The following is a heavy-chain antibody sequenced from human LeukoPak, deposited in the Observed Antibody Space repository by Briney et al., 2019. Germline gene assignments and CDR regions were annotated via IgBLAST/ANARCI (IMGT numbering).Heavy chain of an antibody. Sequence: PGGSLRLSCAASGFTFSSYSMNWVRQAPGKGLEWVSSISSSSSYIYYADSVKGRFTISRDNAKDSLYLQMNSLRAEDTAVYYCARFSGYCSSTSCTPGDRGQGTLVTVSS. J-gene: IGHJ4*02. V-gene: IGHV3-21*01. CDR3: ARFSGYCSSTSCTPGD. CDR2: ISSSSSYI. D-gene: IGHD2-2*01. CDR1: GFTFSSYS.